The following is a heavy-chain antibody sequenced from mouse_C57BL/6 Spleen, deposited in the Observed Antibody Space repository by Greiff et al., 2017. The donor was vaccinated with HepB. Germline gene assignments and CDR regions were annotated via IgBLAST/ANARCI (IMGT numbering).Heavy chain of an antibody. V-gene: IGHV1-82*01. CDR3: AHYYGSSYWYFDV. CDR2: IYPGDGDT. J-gene: IGHJ1*03. Sequence: VKLLESGPERVKPGASVKISCKASGYAFSSSWMNWVKQRPGKGLEWIGRIYPGDGDTNYNGKFKGKATLTADKSSSTAYMQLSSLTSEDSAVYFCAHYYGSSYWYFDVWGTGTTVTVSS. CDR1: GYAFSSSW. D-gene: IGHD1-1*01.